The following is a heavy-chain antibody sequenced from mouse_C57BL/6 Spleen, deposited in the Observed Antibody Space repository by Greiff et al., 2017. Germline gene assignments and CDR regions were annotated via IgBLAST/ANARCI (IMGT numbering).Heavy chain of an antibody. CDR1: GYAFSSSW. D-gene: IGHD4-1*01. Sequence: VQLVESGPELVKPGASVKISCKASGYAFSSSWMNWVKQRPGKGLEWIGRIYPGDGDTNYNGKFKGKATLTADKSSSTAYMQLSSLTSEDSAVYFCARASANWDGGYFDYWGQGTTLTVSS. V-gene: IGHV1-82*01. J-gene: IGHJ2*01. CDR3: ARASANWDGGYFDY. CDR2: IYPGDGDT.